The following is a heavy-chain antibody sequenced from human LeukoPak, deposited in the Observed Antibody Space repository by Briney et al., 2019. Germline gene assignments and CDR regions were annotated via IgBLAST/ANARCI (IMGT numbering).Heavy chain of an antibody. J-gene: IGHJ2*01. V-gene: IGHV3-48*01. CDR1: GFTFSSYS. Sequence: GGSLRLSCAASGFTFSSYSMNWVRQAPGKGPEWVSYISSSSSTIYYADSVKGRFTISRDNAKNSLYLQMNSLRAEDTAVYYCARHDLWYFDLWGRGTLVTVSS. CDR3: ARHDLWYFDL. CDR2: ISSSSSTI.